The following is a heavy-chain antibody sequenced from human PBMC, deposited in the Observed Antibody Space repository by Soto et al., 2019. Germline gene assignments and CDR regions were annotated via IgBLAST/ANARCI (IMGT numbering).Heavy chain of an antibody. Sequence: QVQLVESGGGVVQPGRSLRLSCAASGFIFSSYGMHWVRQAPGKGLEWVAVIWYDGSNTYYADSVKGRFTISRDNSKNTVSLQINSLRAEDTAVYYCARDSQCSTATCYFSRYGVFADWGQGALVTVSS. V-gene: IGHV3-33*01. J-gene: IGHJ3*01. CDR1: GFIFSSYG. CDR2: IWYDGSNT. CDR3: ARDSQCSTATCYFSRYGVFAD. D-gene: IGHD2-2*01.